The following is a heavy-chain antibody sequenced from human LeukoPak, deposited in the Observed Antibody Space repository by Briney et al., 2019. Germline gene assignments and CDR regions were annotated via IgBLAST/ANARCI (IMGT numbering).Heavy chain of an antibody. CDR2: IWYDGSNK. V-gene: IGHV3-33*01. D-gene: IGHD2-21*02. CDR1: GFTFSSYG. Sequence: GGSLRLSCAASGFTFSSYGMHWVCQAPGKGVEWVAVIWYDGSNKYYADSVKGRFTISRDNSKNTLYLQMNSLRAEDTAVYYCARDQDGVTSRYNWFDPWGQGTLVTVSS. CDR3: ARDQDGVTSRYNWFDP. J-gene: IGHJ5*02.